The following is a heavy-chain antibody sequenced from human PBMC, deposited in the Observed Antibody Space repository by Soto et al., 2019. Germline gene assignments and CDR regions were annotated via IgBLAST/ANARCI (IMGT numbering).Heavy chain of an antibody. CDR1: GYTFTGYY. V-gene: IGHV1-2*04. Sequence: SVKVSCKASGYTFTGYYMHWVRQAPGQGLEWMGWINPNSGGTNYAQKYQGWVTMTRDTSISTAYMELSRLRSDDTAVYYCARSRSFGYSSSDYCDWWGQGTLVTVS. CDR2: INPNSGGT. D-gene: IGHD6-6*01. J-gene: IGHJ4*02. CDR3: ARSRSFGYSSSDYCDW.